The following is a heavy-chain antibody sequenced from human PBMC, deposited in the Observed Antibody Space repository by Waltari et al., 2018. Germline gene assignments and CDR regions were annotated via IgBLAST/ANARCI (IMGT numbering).Heavy chain of an antibody. V-gene: IGHV3-74*01. Sequence: EVQLVESGGGLVHPGGSLRLSCEASGFTFSPFWVHWVRQVPGKGLVWVSRSKSDGSATSYADSVKGRFTISRDNAKNTVYLQMNSLRVEDTAVYHCASDVHSGRYGWFDPWGQGTLVTVSS. J-gene: IGHJ5*02. CDR2: SKSDGSAT. D-gene: IGHD1-26*01. CDR3: ASDVHSGRYGWFDP. CDR1: GFTFSPFW.